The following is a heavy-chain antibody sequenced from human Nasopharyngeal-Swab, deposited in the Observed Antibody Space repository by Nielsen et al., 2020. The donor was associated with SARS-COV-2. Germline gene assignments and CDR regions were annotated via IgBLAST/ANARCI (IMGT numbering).Heavy chain of an antibody. Sequence: LSLTCAASGFTFDDYAMHWVRQAPGKGLEWVSGISWNSGSIGYADSVKGRFTIPRDNAKNSLYLQMNSLRAEDTALYYCAKIQGYYYGMDVWGQGTTVTVSS. J-gene: IGHJ6*02. CDR1: GFTFDDYA. CDR3: AKIQGYYYGMDV. V-gene: IGHV3-9*01. CDR2: ISWNSGSI.